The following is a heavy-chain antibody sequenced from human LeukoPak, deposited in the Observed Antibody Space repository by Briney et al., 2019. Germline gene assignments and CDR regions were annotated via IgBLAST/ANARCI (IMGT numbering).Heavy chain of an antibody. D-gene: IGHD2-15*01. V-gene: IGHV1-8*01. Sequence: ASVKVSCKASGYTFTSYDINWVRQATGQGLEWMGWMNPNSGNTGYAQKFQGRVTMTRNTSISTAYMELSSLRSEDTAVYSCARELAWWVVVAAARTNWFDPWGQGTLVTVSS. J-gene: IGHJ5*02. CDR3: ARELAWWVVVAAARTNWFDP. CDR2: MNPNSGNT. CDR1: GYTFTSYD.